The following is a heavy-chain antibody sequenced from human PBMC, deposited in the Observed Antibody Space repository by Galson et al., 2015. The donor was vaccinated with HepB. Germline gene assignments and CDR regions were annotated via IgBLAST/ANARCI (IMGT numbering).Heavy chain of an antibody. D-gene: IGHD4/OR15-4a*01. CDR3: GAPSGYYYYGMDV. Sequence: SLRLSCAASGFTFSGSAMHWVRQASRKGLEWVGRIRSKANSYATAYAASVKGRFTISRDDSKNTAYLQMNSLKTEDTAVYYCGAPSGYYYYGMDVWGQGTTVTVSS. CDR1: GFTFSGSA. J-gene: IGHJ6*02. CDR2: IRSKANSYAT. V-gene: IGHV3-73*01.